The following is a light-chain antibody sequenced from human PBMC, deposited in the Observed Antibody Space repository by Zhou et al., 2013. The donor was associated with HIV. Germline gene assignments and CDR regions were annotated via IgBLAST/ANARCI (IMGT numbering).Light chain of an antibody. Sequence: DIQMTQSPSTLSASVGDRVTITCRASQSISSWLAWYQQKPGKAPKLLIYKASSLQSGVPSRFSGSGSGTEFTLTISSLQPDDFATYYCQQCDTYAWTFGQGTKGGYQT. CDR2: KAS. CDR1: QSISSW. CDR3: QQCDTYAWT. J-gene: IGKJ1*01. V-gene: IGKV1-5*03.